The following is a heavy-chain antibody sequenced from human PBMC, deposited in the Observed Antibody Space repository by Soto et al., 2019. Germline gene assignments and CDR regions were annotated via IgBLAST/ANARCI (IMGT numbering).Heavy chain of an antibody. V-gene: IGHV1-46*04. CDR1: GYTFADYS. CDR3: ARLSRITFSVN. CDR2: IDPSTGTS. Sequence: QVRLVQSGAEVKSPGTSVKVSCQTSGYTFADYSIHWVRQAPGQGLEYMGNIDPSTGTSDSAQTVQGRISMTTDASTSTVYMELNNLRSGDTAVYYCARLSRITFSVNWVQGTLVTVSS. J-gene: IGHJ4*02. D-gene: IGHD3-10*01.